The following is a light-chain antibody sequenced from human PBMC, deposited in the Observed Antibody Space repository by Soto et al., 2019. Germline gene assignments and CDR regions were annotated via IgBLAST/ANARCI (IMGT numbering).Light chain of an antibody. CDR3: QQYKDWPTT. CDR2: GAS. CDR1: QSVSTT. J-gene: IGKJ1*01. V-gene: IGKV3-15*01. Sequence: ILMTQSPPTLSVSPGERTSLSFRASQSVSTTVAWYHQKPGQAPRLLVYGASTRATGIPARFSGSGAGTDFTLTITSLQSEDFGVYFCQQYKDWPTTFGQRTKVDIK.